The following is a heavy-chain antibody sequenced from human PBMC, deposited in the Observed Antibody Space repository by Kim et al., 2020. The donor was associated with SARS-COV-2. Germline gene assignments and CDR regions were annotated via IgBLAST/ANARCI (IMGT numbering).Heavy chain of an antibody. Sequence: GGSLRLSCGASGFSFSNYGMHWVRQAKGKGLEWVSTVGTSADTFYSASVKGRFTISRDNVKNSLFLQMNSLSAGDTAVYYCARGPYCSTTSCPVDDAFDV. CDR2: VGTSADT. CDR1: GFSFSNYG. D-gene: IGHD2-2*01. J-gene: IGHJ3*01. CDR3: ARGPYCSTTSCPVDDAFDV. V-gene: IGHV3-13*01.